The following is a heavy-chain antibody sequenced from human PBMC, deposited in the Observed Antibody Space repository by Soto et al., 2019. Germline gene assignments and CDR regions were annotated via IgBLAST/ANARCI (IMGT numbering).Heavy chain of an antibody. Sequence: QVQLVQSGAEMKKTGSSVKISCKTSGGAFSSYAIVWVRQAPGQGLEWMGEIIPRLKTPSYAQRFQGRVTITADELTATSYMELSGLRSEDTAVYYCARDLDDGGNSVYDFWGQEPWSPSPQ. CDR2: IIPRLKTP. CDR1: GGAFSSYA. J-gene: IGHJ4*01. D-gene: IGHD4-4*01. CDR3: ARDLDDGGNSVYDF. V-gene: IGHV1-69*01.